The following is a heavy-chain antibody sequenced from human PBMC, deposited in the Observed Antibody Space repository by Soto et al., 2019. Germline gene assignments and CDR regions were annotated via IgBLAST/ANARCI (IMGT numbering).Heavy chain of an antibody. D-gene: IGHD1-7*01. J-gene: IGHJ6*02. Sequence: GGSLRLSCAASGFTFSSYAMHWVRQAPGKGLEWVAVISYDGSNKYYADSVKGRFTISRDNSKNTLYLQMNSLRAEDTAVYYCARIHSGTTPYYYYGMDVWGQGTTVTVSS. V-gene: IGHV3-30-3*01. CDR2: ISYDGSNK. CDR1: GFTFSSYA. CDR3: ARIHSGTTPYYYYGMDV.